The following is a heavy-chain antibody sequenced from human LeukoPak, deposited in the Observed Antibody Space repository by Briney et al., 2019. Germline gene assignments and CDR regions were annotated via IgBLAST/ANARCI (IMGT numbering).Heavy chain of an antibody. CDR2: IYYSGST. CDR1: GSSISSYY. D-gene: IGHD2-21*02. Sequence: SETLSLTCTVSGSSISSYYWSWIRQPPGKGLDWIGYIYYSGSTNYNPSLKSRVTISVDTSKNQFSLKLSSVTAADTAVYYCARDIVEVTYCGGDCYSWAFDIWGQGTMVTVSS. V-gene: IGHV4-59*01. J-gene: IGHJ3*02. CDR3: ARDIVEVTYCGGDCYSWAFDI.